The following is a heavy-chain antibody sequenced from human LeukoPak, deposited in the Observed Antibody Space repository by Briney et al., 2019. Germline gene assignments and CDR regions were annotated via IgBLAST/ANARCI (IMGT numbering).Heavy chain of an antibody. CDR2: IGITGDYI. J-gene: IGHJ4*02. Sequence: GGSLRLSCEVSGFTFSSYNMNWVRQAPGKGLEWVSSIGITGDYIYYADSVKGRFTISRDNAKNSLYLQMNSLRAEDMAVYYCARVSSVWQLVARGAIDYWGQGTLVTVSS. V-gene: IGHV3-21*01. CDR1: GFTFSSYN. D-gene: IGHD6-6*01. CDR3: ARVSSVWQLVARGAIDY.